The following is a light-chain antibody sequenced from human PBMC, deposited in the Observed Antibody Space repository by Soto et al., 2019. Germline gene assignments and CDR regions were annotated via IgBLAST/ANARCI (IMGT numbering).Light chain of an antibody. Sequence: DIQMPQYPSSLSASVGDRVTISCRASERISDYLAWYQQKPGKAPKLLLNTASSLRSGVPSRFSGSGSGTDFTLTIDSLQPEDFATYFCQQTTTLPWTFGQGTKVDNK. CDR2: TAS. V-gene: IGKV1-39*01. CDR1: ERISDY. CDR3: QQTTTLPWT. J-gene: IGKJ1*01.